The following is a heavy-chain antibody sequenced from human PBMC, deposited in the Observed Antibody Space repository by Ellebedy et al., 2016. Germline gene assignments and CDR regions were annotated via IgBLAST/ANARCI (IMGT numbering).Heavy chain of an antibody. J-gene: IGHJ4*02. CDR1: GYTFTDYS. CDR3: ARGIGSGYPNYFDY. V-gene: IGHV1-46*01. D-gene: IGHD3-22*01. CDR2: INPSGGSA. Sequence: ASVKVSXXASGYTFTDYSLHWVRQAPGQGLDWMGIINPSGGSAGSAQKFQGRVTMTRDMSTSTVYMELSSLRSEDTAVYYCARGIGSGYPNYFDYWGQGTLVTVSS.